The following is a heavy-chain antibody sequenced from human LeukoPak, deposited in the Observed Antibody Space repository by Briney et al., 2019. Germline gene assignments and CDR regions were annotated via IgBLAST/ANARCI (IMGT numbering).Heavy chain of an antibody. D-gene: IGHD2-2*01. CDR2: ISAYNGNT. V-gene: IGHV1-18*01. Sequence: GASVKVSCKASGYTFTSYGISWVRQAPGQGLEWMGWISAYNGNTNYAQKLQGRVTMTTDTSTSTAYMELRSLRSDDTAVYYCASLYCSSTSCDPDYGMDVRGQGTTVSVSS. J-gene: IGHJ6*02. CDR3: ASLYCSSTSCDPDYGMDV. CDR1: GYTFTSYG.